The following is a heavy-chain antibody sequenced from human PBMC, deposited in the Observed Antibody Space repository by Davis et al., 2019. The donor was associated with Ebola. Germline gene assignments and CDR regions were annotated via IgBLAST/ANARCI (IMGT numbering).Heavy chain of an antibody. CDR1: GFSLSTSGVG. V-gene: IGHV2-5*02. J-gene: IGHJ6*04. D-gene: IGHD2-8*01. CDR3: ARIPQYCTNGVCYTQYYYGMDV. Sequence: SGPTLVKPTQTLTLTCTFSGFSLSTSGVGVGWIRQPPGKALEWLTLIYWDDDKRYRPSLKSRLTITKDTSRNQVILTMTNMDPVDTGTYYCARIPQYCTNGVCYTQYYYGMDVWGKGTTVTVSS. CDR2: IYWDDDK.